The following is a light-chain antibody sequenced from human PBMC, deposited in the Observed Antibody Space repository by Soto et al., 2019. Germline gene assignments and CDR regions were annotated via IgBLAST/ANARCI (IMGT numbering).Light chain of an antibody. J-gene: IGLJ1*01. V-gene: IGLV2-14*01. Sequence: QSVLTQPASGSGSPGQSITISCTGTSSDVGGYDYVSWYQQHPGKAPKLMIYEVTNRPSGVSIRFSASKSGDTASLTISGLQAEDEADYYCSSYTRSSTFVFGTGTKLTVL. CDR1: SSDVGGYDY. CDR2: EVT. CDR3: SSYTRSSTFV.